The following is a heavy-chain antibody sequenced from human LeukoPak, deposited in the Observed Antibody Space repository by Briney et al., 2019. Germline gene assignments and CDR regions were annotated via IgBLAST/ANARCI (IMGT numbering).Heavy chain of an antibody. CDR1: GYTFTGYY. CDR2: INPNSGDT. V-gene: IGHV1-2*02. CDR3: AKNPYEYYFDY. Sequence: GASVKVSCKASGYTFTGYYMHWVQQAPGQGLEWMGWINPNSGDTNYAQKFQGRVTITSDTSIRTAYLELSGLRSDDTALCDCAKNPYEYYFDYWGQGTLVTVSS. D-gene: IGHD5-12*01. J-gene: IGHJ4*02.